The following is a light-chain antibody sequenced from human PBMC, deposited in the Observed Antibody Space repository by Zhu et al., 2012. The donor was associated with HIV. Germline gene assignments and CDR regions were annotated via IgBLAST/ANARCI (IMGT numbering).Light chain of an antibody. Sequence: EVVLTQSPGILSLSPGERAILSCRASQSIISNYLAWYQQRPGQAPRLLIYGASTRATGIPARFSGSGSGTEFTLTISSMQSEDFAVYYCQQYNNWPLTFGGGTKVEIK. CDR2: GAS. J-gene: IGKJ4*01. CDR3: QQYNNWPLT. CDR1: QSIISN. V-gene: IGKV3-15*01.